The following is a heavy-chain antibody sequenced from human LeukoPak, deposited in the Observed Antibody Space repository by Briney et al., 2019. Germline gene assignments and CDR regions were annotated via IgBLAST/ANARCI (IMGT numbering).Heavy chain of an antibody. CDR2: MNPNSGNT. J-gene: IGHJ4*02. CDR3: ARGSHSVGELANIDY. Sequence: ASVKVSCKASGYTFTSYDINWVRQATGQGLEWMGWMNPNSGNTGYAQKFQGRFTMARNTSISTAYMELSSLRSEDTAVYYCARGSHSVGELANIDYWGQGTLVTVSS. D-gene: IGHD1-26*01. CDR1: GYTFTSYD. V-gene: IGHV1-8*01.